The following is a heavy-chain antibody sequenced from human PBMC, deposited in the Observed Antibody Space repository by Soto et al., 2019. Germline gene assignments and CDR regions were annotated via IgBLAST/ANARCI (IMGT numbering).Heavy chain of an antibody. D-gene: IGHD5-18*01. CDR2: IYYSGST. Sequence: QVQLQESGPGLVKPSETVSLTCTVYGGSISSYYWSWIRQPPGKVLEWIGYIYYSGSTKYNPSLKSRVTISVDTSKNQFSLKLNSVTAADTAVYYCARGRGDTAMAWYYWGQGTLVTVSS. V-gene: IGHV4-59*01. CDR1: GGSISSYY. CDR3: ARGRGDTAMAWYY. J-gene: IGHJ4*02.